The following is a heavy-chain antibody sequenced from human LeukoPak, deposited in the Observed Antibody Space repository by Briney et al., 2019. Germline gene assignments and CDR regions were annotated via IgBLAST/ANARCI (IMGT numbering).Heavy chain of an antibody. CDR3: ARVVGVYTKVDH. D-gene: IGHD5/OR15-5a*01. J-gene: IGHJ5*02. CDR1: GYPFTSYY. CDR2: INPSGGNT. V-gene: IGHV1-46*01. Sequence: ASVKVSCKASGYPFTSYYMTWVRQAPGQVLEWMGVINPSGGNTRYAQNFQGRVTMTRDSSTSTVYMELSSLRSEDTALYYCARVVGVYTKVDHWGQGTLVTVTS.